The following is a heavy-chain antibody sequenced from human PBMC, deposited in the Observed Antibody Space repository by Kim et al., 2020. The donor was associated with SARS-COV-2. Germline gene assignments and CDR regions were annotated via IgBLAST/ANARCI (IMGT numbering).Heavy chain of an antibody. CDR3: ARAELRLLIYYYYGMDV. J-gene: IGHJ6*02. D-gene: IGHD2-15*01. V-gene: IGHV1-69*01. Sequence: FQGRVTITADESTSTAYMGLSSLRSEDTAVYYCARAELRLLIYYYYGMDVWGQGTTVTVSS.